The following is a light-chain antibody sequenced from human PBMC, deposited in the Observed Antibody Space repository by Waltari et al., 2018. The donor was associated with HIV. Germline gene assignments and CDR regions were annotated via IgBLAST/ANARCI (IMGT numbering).Light chain of an antibody. V-gene: IGKV2-24*01. CDR3: MQVRSYPRT. Sequence: VLTQTPLSAAFIVGQSASITCRSSQSLVHENGNTYLSWFYQRPGAPPRLLIYRASLRLPGVPDRFSGGGAGTQFTLKISSVEADDVGMYYCMQVRSYPRTFGQGTKVEI. CDR2: RAS. CDR1: QSLVHENGNTY. J-gene: IGKJ1*01.